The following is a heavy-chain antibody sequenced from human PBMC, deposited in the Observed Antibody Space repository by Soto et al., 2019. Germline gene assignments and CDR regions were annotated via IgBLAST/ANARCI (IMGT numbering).Heavy chain of an antibody. CDR2: IRSKANSYAT. D-gene: IGHD3-22*01. CDR1: GFTFSGSA. J-gene: IGHJ4*02. CDR3: TRATYYYDSSGYPFDY. V-gene: IGHV3-73*01. Sequence: PGGSLRLSCAASGFTFSGSAMHWVRQASGKGLEWVGRIRSKANSYATAYAASVKGRFTISRDDSKNTAYLQMNSLKTEDTAVYYCTRATYYYDSSGYPFDYWGQGTLVTVSS.